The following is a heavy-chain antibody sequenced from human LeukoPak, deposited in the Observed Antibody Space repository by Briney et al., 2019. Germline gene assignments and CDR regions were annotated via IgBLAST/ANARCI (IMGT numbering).Heavy chain of an antibody. CDR1: GYTFTSYY. D-gene: IGHD2-2*01. CDR3: ARGDDIVVVPPAEY. CDR2: INPSGGST. Sequence: ASVKLSRKPSGYTFTSYYMHWVRRAPGQALEWMGIINPSGGSTSYAQKSQGRVTMTRDTSTSTVYMELSTLRSENTAVYYCARGDDIVVVPPAEYWGQGTLGTVSS. V-gene: IGHV1-46*01. J-gene: IGHJ4*02.